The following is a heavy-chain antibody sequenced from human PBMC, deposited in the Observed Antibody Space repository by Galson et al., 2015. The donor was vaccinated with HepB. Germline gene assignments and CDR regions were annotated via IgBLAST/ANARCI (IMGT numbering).Heavy chain of an antibody. V-gene: IGHV3-33*01. Sequence: SLRLSCAASGFTFSSYGMHWVRQAPGKGLEWVAVIWYDGSNKYYRDSVKGRFTISRDNSKNTLYLQMNSLRAEDTAVYYCARDAYGRGSGTPDYWGQGTLVTVSS. CDR3: ARDAYGRGSGTPDY. CDR2: IWYDGSNK. J-gene: IGHJ4*02. D-gene: IGHD4-17*01. CDR1: GFTFSSYG.